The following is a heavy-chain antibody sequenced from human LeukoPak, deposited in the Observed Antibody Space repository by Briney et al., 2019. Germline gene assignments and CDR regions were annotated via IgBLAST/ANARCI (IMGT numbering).Heavy chain of an antibody. J-gene: IGHJ4*02. D-gene: IGHD5-18*01. CDR2: IIPIFGTA. CDR3: ARAYSYIFDY. V-gene: IGHV1-69*01. CDR1: GGTFSSYA. Sequence: AASVKVSCKASGGTFSSYAISWVRQAPGQGLEWMGGIIPIFGTANYAQKFQGRVTITADEPTSTAYMELSSLRSEDTAVYYCARAYSYIFDYWGQGTLVTVSS.